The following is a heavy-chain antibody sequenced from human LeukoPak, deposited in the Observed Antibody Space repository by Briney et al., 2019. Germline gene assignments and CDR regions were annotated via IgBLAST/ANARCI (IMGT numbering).Heavy chain of an antibody. CDR3: ARGRERWLQFISDY. CDR1: GFTFSSYE. D-gene: IGHD5-24*01. V-gene: IGHV3-48*03. J-gene: IGHJ4*02. CDR2: ISSSGSTI. Sequence: SGGSLRLSCAASGFTFSSYEMNWVRQAPGKGLEWVSYISSSGSTIYYADSVKGRFTISRDNSKNTLYLQMNSLRAEDTAVYYCARGRERWLQFISDYWGQGTLVTVSS.